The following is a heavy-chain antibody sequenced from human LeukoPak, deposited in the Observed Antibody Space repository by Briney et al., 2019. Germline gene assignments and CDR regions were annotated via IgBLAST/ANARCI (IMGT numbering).Heavy chain of an antibody. CDR2: ISYSGST. J-gene: IGHJ4*02. CDR1: GGSISSYY. Sequence: SETLSLTCTVSGGSISSYYWSWIRQSPGKGLEWIGYISYSGSTSYNPSLKSRVTISVDTSKKQFSLKLSSVTAADTAVYYCATPGLARAYWGQGTLVTVSS. V-gene: IGHV4-59*08. CDR3: ATPGLARAY.